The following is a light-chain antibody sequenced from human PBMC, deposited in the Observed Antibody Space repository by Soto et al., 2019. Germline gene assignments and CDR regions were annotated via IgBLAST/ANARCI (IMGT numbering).Light chain of an antibody. V-gene: IGLV2-14*01. CDR3: SLYTSSDTPFV. J-gene: IGLJ1*01. CDR2: VVS. Sequence: QSALTQPASVSGSPGQSITICCTGTSSDVGAYDYVSWYQQHPDKAPKLIISVVSNRPSGVSNRFSGSKSGNRASLTISGLQAEDEADYYCSLYTSSDTPFVFGTGTKVTVL. CDR1: SSDVGAYDY.